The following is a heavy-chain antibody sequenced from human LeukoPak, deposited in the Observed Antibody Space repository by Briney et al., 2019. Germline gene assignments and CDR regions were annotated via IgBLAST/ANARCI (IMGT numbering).Heavy chain of an antibody. CDR3: ARSASSSSRSAFDI. CDR1: GGSISSYY. D-gene: IGHD6-6*01. V-gene: IGHV4-59*01. CDR2: IYYTGNT. Sequence: SETLSLTCTVSGGSISSYYWSWIRQPPGKGLEWIGYIYYTGNTNYNPSLKSRVTISVDTSKNQFPLKLTSVTAADTAVYYCARSASSSSRSAFDIWGQGTMVTVSS. J-gene: IGHJ3*02.